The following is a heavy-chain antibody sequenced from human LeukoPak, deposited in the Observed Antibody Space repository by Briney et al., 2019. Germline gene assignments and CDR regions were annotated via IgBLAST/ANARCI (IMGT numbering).Heavy chain of an antibody. D-gene: IGHD6-13*01. CDR1: GFTFSSYA. CDR3: ARALYSSSWYGDY. V-gene: IGHV3-23*01. J-gene: IGHJ4*02. CDR2: ISGSGVST. Sequence: PGGSLRLSCAASGFTFSSYAMSWVRQAPGKGLEWVSAISGSGVSTYYADSVKGRFTISRDNSKNTLYLQMNSLRAEDTAVYYCARALYSSSWYGDYWGQGTLVTVSS.